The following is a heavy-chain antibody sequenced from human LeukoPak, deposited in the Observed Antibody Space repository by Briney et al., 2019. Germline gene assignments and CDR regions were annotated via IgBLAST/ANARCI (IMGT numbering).Heavy chain of an antibody. D-gene: IGHD6-13*01. CDR2: IYYSGST. CDR3: AITVISSSWYYFDY. CDR1: GGSISSSSYY. Sequence: SETLSLTCTVSGGSISSSSYYWGWIRQPPGTGLEWIGSIYYSGSTYYNPSLKSRVTISVDTSKNQFSLKLSSVTAADTAVYYCAITVISSSWYYFDYWGQGTLVTVSS. V-gene: IGHV4-39*07. J-gene: IGHJ4*02.